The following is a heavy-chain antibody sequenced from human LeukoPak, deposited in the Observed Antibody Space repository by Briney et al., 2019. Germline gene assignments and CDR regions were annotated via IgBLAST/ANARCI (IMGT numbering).Heavy chain of an antibody. J-gene: IGHJ5*02. CDR2: IYYSGST. V-gene: IGHV4-59*01. CDR3: ARGGCSDGSCFGGWFDP. Sequence: SETLSLTCTVSGGSISTYYWSWIRQPPGKGLEWIGYIYYSGSTNYNPSLKGRLSISIDMSNNQFSLRLSSVTAADTAVYYCARGGCSDGSCFGGWFDPWGQGTLVTVSS. CDR1: GGSISTYY. D-gene: IGHD2-15*01.